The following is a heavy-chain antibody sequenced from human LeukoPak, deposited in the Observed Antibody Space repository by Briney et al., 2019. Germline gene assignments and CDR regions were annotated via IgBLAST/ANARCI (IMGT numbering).Heavy chain of an antibody. J-gene: IGHJ4*02. CDR2: ISYDGSNK. Sequence: PGRSLRLSCAAPGFTFSSYAMHWVRPAPGKGLEWVAVISYDGSNKYYADSVKGRFTISRDNSKNTLYLQMNSLRAEDTAVYYCARGGGVTMVRGDQSPLDYWGQGTLVTVSS. CDR3: ARGGGVTMVRGDQSPLDY. V-gene: IGHV3-30-3*01. CDR1: GFTFSSYA. D-gene: IGHD3-10*01.